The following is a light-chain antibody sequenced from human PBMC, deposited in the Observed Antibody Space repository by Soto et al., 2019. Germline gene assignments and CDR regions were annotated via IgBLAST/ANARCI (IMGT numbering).Light chain of an antibody. CDR3: QKYNSAPLT. J-gene: IGKJ4*01. V-gene: IGKV1-27*01. Sequence: DIQLTQSPSFLSALAADIFTITCRASQDIANYLAWYQQKPGKVPKLLIYAASTLQSGVPSRFSGSGSGTDFTLTISSLQPEDVATYYCQKYNSAPLTFGGGTKVDIK. CDR1: QDIANY. CDR2: AAS.